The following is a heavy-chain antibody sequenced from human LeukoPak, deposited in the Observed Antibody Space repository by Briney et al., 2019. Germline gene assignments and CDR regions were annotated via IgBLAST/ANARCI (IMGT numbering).Heavy chain of an antibody. CDR3: ARGGDFWSGYYRTFGY. CDR1: GYTFTSYG. CDR2: ISAYNGNT. D-gene: IGHD3-3*01. J-gene: IGHJ4*02. V-gene: IGHV1-18*01. Sequence: ASVKVSCKASGYTFTSYGISWVRQVPGQGLEWMGWISAYNGNTNYAQKLQGRVTMTTDTSASTAYMELRSLRSDDTAVYYCARGGDFWSGYYRTFGYWGQGTLVTVSS.